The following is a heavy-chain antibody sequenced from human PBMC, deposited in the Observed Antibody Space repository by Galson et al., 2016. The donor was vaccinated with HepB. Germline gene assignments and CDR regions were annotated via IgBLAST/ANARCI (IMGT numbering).Heavy chain of an antibody. CDR3: AREGGTSGTYRYSFDY. CDR2: VSSGGTTQ. J-gene: IGHJ4*02. D-gene: IGHD1-26*01. CDR1: GFSFSNYG. V-gene: IGHV3-30*03. Sequence: SLRLSCAASGFSFSNYGMRWVRQAPGKGLEWVAVVSSGGTTQYYADSVKGRFTISRHNSKSTLYLQMDSLRIDATAVYYCAREGGTSGTYRYSFDYWGQGTLVTVSS.